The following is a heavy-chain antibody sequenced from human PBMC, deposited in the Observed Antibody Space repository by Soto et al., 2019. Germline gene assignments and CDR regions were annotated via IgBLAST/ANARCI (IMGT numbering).Heavy chain of an antibody. CDR1: GGSISSGGYY. V-gene: IGHV4-31*03. J-gene: IGHJ4*02. CDR2: IYYSGST. CDR3: ARDHGYSGYEPYYFDY. Sequence: PSETLSLTCTVSGGSISSGGYYWSWIRQHPGKGLEWIGYIYYSGSTYYNPSLKSRVTISVDTSKNQFSLKLSSVTAADTAVFFFARDHGYSGYEPYYFDYWGQGTLVTVSS. D-gene: IGHD5-12*01.